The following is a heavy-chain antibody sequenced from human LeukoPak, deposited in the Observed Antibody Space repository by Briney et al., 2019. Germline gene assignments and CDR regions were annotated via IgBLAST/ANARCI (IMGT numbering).Heavy chain of an antibody. CDR3: ARAYYYDSSGYYGREENWFDP. V-gene: IGHV1-46*01. D-gene: IGHD3-22*01. CDR2: INPSGGST. CDR1: GYTFTSYY. J-gene: IGHJ5*02. Sequence: ASVKVSRKASGYTFTSYYMHWVRQAPGQGLEWMGIINPSGGSTSYAQKFQGRVTMTRDTSTSTVYMELSSLRSEDTAVYYCARAYYYDSSGYYGREENWFDPWGQGTLVTVSS.